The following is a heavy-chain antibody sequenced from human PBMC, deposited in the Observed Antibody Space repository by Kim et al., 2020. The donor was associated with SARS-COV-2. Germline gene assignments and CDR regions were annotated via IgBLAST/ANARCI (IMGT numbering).Heavy chain of an antibody. CDR3: ARGSSAHYYHGVDV. CDR1: GFTFSNYW. Sequence: GGSLRLSCAASGFTFSNYWMTWVRQAPGKGLEWVANIRQDGSEKYYVDSVKGRFTISRDNAKNSLYLQMNSLRAEDTAVYFCARGSSAHYYHGVDVWGQGTTVTVSS. V-gene: IGHV3-7*03. D-gene: IGHD3-22*01. J-gene: IGHJ6*02. CDR2: IRQDGSEK.